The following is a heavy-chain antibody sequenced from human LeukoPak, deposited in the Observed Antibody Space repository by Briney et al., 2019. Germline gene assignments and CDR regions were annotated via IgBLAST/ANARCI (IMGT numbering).Heavy chain of an antibody. CDR2: INHSGST. Sequence: PSETLSLTCAVYGGSFSGYYWSWIRQPPGKGLERIGEINHSGSTNYNPSLKSRVTISVDTSKNQFSLKLSSVTAADTAVYYCARVIGTGTTRFDYWGQGTLVTVSS. CDR1: GGSFSGYY. V-gene: IGHV4-34*01. J-gene: IGHJ4*02. D-gene: IGHD1-7*01. CDR3: ARVIGTGTTRFDY.